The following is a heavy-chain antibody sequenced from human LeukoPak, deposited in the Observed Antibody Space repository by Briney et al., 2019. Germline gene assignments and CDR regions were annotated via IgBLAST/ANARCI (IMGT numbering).Heavy chain of an antibody. CDR1: GFTFSSYA. J-gene: IGHJ3*02. Sequence: GGSLRLSCAASGFTFSSYAMSWVRQAPGKGLEWVSAISGSGGSTYYADSVKGRFTISRDNSKNTLYLQMNSLRAEDTAVYYCAKSTHEYSGSSGVPYLDAFDIWGQGTMVTVSS. V-gene: IGHV3-23*01. CDR2: ISGSGGST. D-gene: IGHD6-6*01. CDR3: AKSTHEYSGSSGVPYLDAFDI.